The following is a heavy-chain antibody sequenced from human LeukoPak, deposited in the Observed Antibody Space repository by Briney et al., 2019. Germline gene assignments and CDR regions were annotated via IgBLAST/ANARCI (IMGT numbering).Heavy chain of an antibody. J-gene: IGHJ6*03. CDR2: IIPIFGTA. CDR3: ASRGIPYSSSPGDYYYYMDV. D-gene: IGHD6-6*01. Sequence: SVKVSCKTSGGTFSSYAISWVRQAPGQGLEWMGGIIPIFGTANYAQKFQGRVTITADESTSTAYMELSSLRSEDTAVYYCASRGIPYSSSPGDYYYYMDVWGKGTTVTVSS. V-gene: IGHV1-69*01. CDR1: GGTFSSYA.